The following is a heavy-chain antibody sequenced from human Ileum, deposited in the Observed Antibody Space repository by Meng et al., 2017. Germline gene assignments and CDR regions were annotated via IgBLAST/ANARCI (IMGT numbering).Heavy chain of an antibody. J-gene: IGHJ3*02. CDR1: GDSVSSNRAA. Sequence: LRLSCAISGDSVSSNRAAWNWIRQSPSRGLEWLGRTYYRSQWYSDYAPSVKSRISIDPDTSKNQVSLHLNFVTPEDTAVYYCANGFGYSFDIWGQGTKVTVSS. D-gene: IGHD2-21*01. V-gene: IGHV6-1*01. CDR2: TYYRSQWYS. CDR3: ANGFGYSFDI.